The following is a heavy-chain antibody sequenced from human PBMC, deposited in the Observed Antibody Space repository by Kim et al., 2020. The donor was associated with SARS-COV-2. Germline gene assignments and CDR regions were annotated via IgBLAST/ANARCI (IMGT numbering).Heavy chain of an antibody. J-gene: IGHJ4*02. D-gene: IGHD3-22*01. V-gene: IGHV1-18*01. Sequence: ASVKVSCKASGYTFTSYGISWVRQAPGQGLEWMGWISAYNGNTNYAQKLQGRVTMTTDTSTSTAYMELRSLRSDDTAVYYCARDHPPTYYYDSSGPYYFDYWGQGTLVTVSS. CDR3: ARDHPPTYYYDSSGPYYFDY. CDR1: GYTFTSYG. CDR2: ISAYNGNT.